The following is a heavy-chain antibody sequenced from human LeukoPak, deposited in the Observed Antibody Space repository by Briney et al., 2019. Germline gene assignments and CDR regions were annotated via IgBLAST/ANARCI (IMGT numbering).Heavy chain of an antibody. CDR1: GGSISSSSYY. Sequence: SETLSLTCTVSGGSISSSSYYWGWIRQPPGKGLEWIGSIYYSGSTYYNPSLKSRVTISVDTSKNQFSLKLSSVTAADTAVYYCARGRGARITIFGVVSGGSFDYWGQGTLVTVSS. CDR3: ARGRGARITIFGVVSGGSFDY. CDR2: IYYSGST. V-gene: IGHV4-39*07. J-gene: IGHJ4*02. D-gene: IGHD3-3*01.